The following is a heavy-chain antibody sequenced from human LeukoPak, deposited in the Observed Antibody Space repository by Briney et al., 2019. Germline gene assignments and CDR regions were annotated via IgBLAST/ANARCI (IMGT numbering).Heavy chain of an antibody. J-gene: IGHJ4*02. V-gene: IGHV3-48*01. D-gene: IGHD5-24*01. Sequence: GGSLILSCAASGFTFSIYSMDWVRQAPGKGLEWVSYVSSSSITIYYADSVKGRFTISRDNAKNSMYLQMNSLRVEDTAVYYCARGVEMVTINYFDYWGQGTMVTVSS. CDR3: ARGVEMVTINYFDY. CDR1: GFTFSIYS. CDR2: VSSSSITI.